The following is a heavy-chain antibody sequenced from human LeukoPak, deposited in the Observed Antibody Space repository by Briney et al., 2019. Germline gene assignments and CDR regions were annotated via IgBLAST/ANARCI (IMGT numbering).Heavy chain of an antibody. CDR2: TGKDGRIK. V-gene: IGHV3-30*18. Sequence: GGSLRLSCAACGGTFSSYGMRFVRQAPGKGLEWVAATGKDGRIKYYADSVKGRCTTSRDNSENTLFLQMNSLRVEDTAMYYCTNAVVPVSWVFHVSPQGTMVTVSS. CDR3: TNAVVPVSWVFHV. D-gene: IGHD2-2*01. CDR1: GGTFSSYG. J-gene: IGHJ3*01.